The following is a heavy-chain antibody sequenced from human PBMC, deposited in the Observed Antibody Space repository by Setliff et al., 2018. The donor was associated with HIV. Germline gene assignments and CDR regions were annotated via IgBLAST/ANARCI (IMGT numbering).Heavy chain of an antibody. D-gene: IGHD3-3*01. V-gene: IGHV1-69*02. CDR1: RSTFNSHT. CDR3: VRGVQSPPHYSYYYMDV. Sequence: SVKVSCKASRSTFNSHTINWVRQAPGQGLDWMGRIIPILGVANYAQRFQGKVTITADKSTSTAYMELTSLRFDDTAMYYCVRGVQSPPHYSYYYMDVWGEGTMGTGSS. J-gene: IGHJ6*03. CDR2: IIPILGVA.